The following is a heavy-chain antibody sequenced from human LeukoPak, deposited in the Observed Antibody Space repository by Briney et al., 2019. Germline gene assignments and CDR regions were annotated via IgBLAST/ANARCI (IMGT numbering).Heavy chain of an antibody. J-gene: IGHJ4*02. D-gene: IGHD6-19*01. CDR3: ARYKSGYSSGVYFDY. CDR2: IYSGGST. V-gene: IGHV3-53*01. Sequence: GGSLRLSCAASGFTVSSNYMSWVRQAPGKGLEWVSVIYSGGSTYYADSVKGRFTISRDNSKNTLYLQMNSLRAEDTAVYYCARYKSGYSSGVYFDYWGQGTLVTVSS. CDR1: GFTVSSNY.